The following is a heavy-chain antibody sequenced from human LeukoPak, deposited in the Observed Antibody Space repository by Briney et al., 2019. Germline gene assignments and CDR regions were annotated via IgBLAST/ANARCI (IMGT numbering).Heavy chain of an antibody. CDR2: ISWNSGNI. V-gene: IGHV3-9*01. CDR1: GFTFDDYA. CDR3: AKGAYYDCSGHSDY. J-gene: IGHJ4*02. D-gene: IGHD3-22*01. Sequence: GGSLRLSCAASGFTFDDYAMHWVRQPPGKGLEWVSGISWNSGNIGYADSVKGRFTISRDNAKNSLYLQMDSLRAEDTALYYCAKGAYYDCSGHSDYWGQGTLVTVSS.